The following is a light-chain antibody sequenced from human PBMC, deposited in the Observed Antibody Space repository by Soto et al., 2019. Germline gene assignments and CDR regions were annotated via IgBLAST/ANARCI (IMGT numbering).Light chain of an antibody. V-gene: IGLV2-14*01. CDR3: TSYTSSSTYV. Sequence: QSALTQPASVSGSPGQSIAISCTGTSSDVGAYNYVSWYQQHPGKAPKLMIYDVSHRPSGASDRFSGSKSGNTASLTISGLQPEDEADYHCTSYTSSSTYVFGTGTKVTVL. CDR1: SSDVGAYNY. J-gene: IGLJ1*01. CDR2: DVS.